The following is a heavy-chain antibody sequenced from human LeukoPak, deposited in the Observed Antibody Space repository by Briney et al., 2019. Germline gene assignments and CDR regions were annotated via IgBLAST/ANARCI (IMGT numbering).Heavy chain of an antibody. CDR2: IRYDGSNK. CDR3: AREPFLDPPRQYFDL. D-gene: IGHD2/OR15-2a*01. J-gene: IGHJ2*01. CDR1: GFTFSSYG. Sequence: PGGSLRLSCAASGFTFSSYGMHWVRQAPGKGLEWVAFIRYDGSNKYYADSVKGRFTISRDNSKNTLYLQMNSLRAEDTAVYYCAREPFLDPPRQYFDLWGRGTLVTVSS. V-gene: IGHV3-30*02.